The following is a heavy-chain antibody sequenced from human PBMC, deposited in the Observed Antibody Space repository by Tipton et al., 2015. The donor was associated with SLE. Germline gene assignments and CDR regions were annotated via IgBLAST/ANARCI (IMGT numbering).Heavy chain of an antibody. CDR3: ARGPGAFDY. CDR2: IYSGGST. D-gene: IGHD3-10*01. J-gene: IGHJ4*02. V-gene: IGHV3-23*01. CDR1: GFTFSTYA. Sequence: SLRLSCAASGFTFSTYAMTWVRQAPGKGLEWVSSIYSGGSTHYADSVKGRFAISRHNSKNTLYLQMNSLRVEDTAVYYCARGPGAFDYWGQGTLVTISS.